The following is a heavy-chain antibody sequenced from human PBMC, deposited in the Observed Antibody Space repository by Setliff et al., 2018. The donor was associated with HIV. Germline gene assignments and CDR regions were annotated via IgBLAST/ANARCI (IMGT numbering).Heavy chain of an antibody. CDR3: GRGADASGYFYREYFQH. Sequence: ASVKVSCKASGVTFNYSFITWVRQAPGQGLEWMGGVVPTIHEATYAQKFQGRVTITADESATTVYMEMSGLTSEDTAIYYCGRGADASGYFYREYFQHWGQGTLVTVSS. V-gene: IGHV1-69*13. J-gene: IGHJ1*01. D-gene: IGHD3-22*01. CDR1: GVTFNYSF. CDR2: VVPTIHEA.